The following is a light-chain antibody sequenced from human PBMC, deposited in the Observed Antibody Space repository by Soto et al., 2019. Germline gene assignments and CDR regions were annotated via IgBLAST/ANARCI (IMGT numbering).Light chain of an antibody. CDR3: SSYAGHNISLV. Sequence: QSALTQPPSASGSPGQSVTISCSGTSNDIGGFKYVSWYQQHPGKAPKLMIYGVTERPSGVPDRFSGSKSGNTASLTVSWLHADDEADYYCSSYAGHNISLVFGTGTKLTVL. J-gene: IGLJ1*01. V-gene: IGLV2-8*01. CDR2: GVT. CDR1: SNDIGGFKY.